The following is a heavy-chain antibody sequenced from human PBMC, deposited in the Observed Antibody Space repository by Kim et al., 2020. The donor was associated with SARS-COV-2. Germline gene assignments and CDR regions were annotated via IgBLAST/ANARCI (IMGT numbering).Heavy chain of an antibody. CDR3: ANMGYKGNYYYYYDMDV. CDR1: GFTFSSYG. J-gene: IGHJ6*03. D-gene: IGHD5-18*01. Sequence: GGSLRLSCAASGFTFSSYGMHWVRQAPGKGLEWVAVISYDGSNKYYADSVKGRFTISRDNSKNTLYLQMNSLRAEDTAVYYCANMGYKGNYYYYYDMDVWGKGTTVTVSS. CDR2: ISYDGSNK. V-gene: IGHV3-30*18.